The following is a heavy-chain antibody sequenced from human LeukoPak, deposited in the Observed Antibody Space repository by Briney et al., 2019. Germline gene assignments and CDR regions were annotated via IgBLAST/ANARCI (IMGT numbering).Heavy chain of an antibody. V-gene: IGHV1-18*01. CDR1: GSTLTNYG. CDR3: AREVRNHYGSRVPLPQYYYGMDV. CDR2: ISPYNGYT. J-gene: IGHJ6*02. D-gene: IGHD3-10*01. Sequence: ASVKVSCKASGSTLTNYGISWVRQAPGQGLEWMGWISPYNGYTNYALKVQGRVTMTIDKSTSTAYMELRSLTSDGTAVYYCAREVRNHYGSRVPLPQYYYGMDVWGQGTTVIVSS.